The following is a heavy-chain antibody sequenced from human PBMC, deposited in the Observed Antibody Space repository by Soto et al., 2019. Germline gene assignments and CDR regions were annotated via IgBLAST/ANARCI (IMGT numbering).Heavy chain of an antibody. CDR1: GGTFSSYA. J-gene: IGHJ5*02. Sequence: QVQLVQSGAEVKKPGSSVKVSCKASGGTFSSYAISWVRQAPGQGLEWMGGIIPIFGTANYAQKFQGRVTITEDESTSTAYMELSSLRSEDTAVYYCARGGIVVVVAATRYNWFDPWGQGTLVTVSS. CDR2: IIPIFGTA. V-gene: IGHV1-69*12. CDR3: ARGGIVVVVAATRYNWFDP. D-gene: IGHD2-15*01.